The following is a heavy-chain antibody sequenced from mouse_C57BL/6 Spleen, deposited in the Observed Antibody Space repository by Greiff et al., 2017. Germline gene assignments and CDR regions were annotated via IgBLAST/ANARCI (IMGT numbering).Heavy chain of an antibody. V-gene: IGHV1-77*01. CDR3: SRVPFTMVVPYAMGY. D-gene: IGHD1-1*01. J-gene: IGHJ4*01. CDR2: IGPGSGST. Sequence: QVQLQQSGAELVKPGASVKISCKASGYTFTDYYINWVKQRPGQGLEWIGKIGPGSGSTYYNEKFKGKATLTADKSSSKAYMQLSSLTSEDSAVYFCSRVPFTMVVPYAMGYWGQGTSVTVSS. CDR1: GYTFTDYY.